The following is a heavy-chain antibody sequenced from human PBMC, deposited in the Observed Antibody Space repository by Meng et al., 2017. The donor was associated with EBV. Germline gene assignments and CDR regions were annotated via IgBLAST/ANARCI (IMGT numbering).Heavy chain of an antibody. CDR2: IYWDDDK. CDR3: AHRRDEYSSSWYGWFDP. V-gene: IGHV2-5*02. CDR1: GFSLRTSGVG. J-gene: IGHJ5*02. Sequence: QITLKASGPTLVKPPQHLTLPCTFSGFSLRTSGVGVGWIRQPPGKALEWLALIYWDDDKRYSPSLKSRLTITKDTSKNQVVLTMTNMDPVDTATYYCAHRRDEYSSSWYGWFDPWGQGTLVTVSS. D-gene: IGHD6-13*01.